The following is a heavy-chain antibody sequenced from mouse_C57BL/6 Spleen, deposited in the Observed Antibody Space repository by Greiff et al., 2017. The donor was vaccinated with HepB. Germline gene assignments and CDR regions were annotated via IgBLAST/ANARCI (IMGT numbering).Heavy chain of an antibody. Sequence: VQRVESGPGLVQPSQSLSITCTVSGFSLTSYGVHWVRQSPGKGLEWLGVIWSGGSTDYNAAFISRLSISKDNSKSQVFFKMNSLQADDTAIYYCARKDYYGSNYAMDYWGQGTSVTVSS. V-gene: IGHV2-2*01. D-gene: IGHD1-1*01. CDR2: IWSGGST. CDR1: GFSLTSYG. J-gene: IGHJ4*01. CDR3: ARKDYYGSNYAMDY.